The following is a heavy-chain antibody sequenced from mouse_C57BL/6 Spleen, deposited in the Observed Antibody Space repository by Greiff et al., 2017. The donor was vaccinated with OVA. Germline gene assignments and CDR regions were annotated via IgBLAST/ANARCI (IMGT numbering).Heavy chain of an antibody. J-gene: IGHJ4*01. CDR1: GFSFNTYA. CDR3: VRQGTGTNAMDY. Sequence: EVKLVESGGGLVQPKGSLKLSCAASGFSFNTYAMNWVRQAPGKGLEWVARIRSKSNNYATYYADSVKDRFTISRDDSESMLYLQMNNLKTEDTAMYYCVRQGTGTNAMDYWGQGTSVTVSS. CDR2: IRSKSNNYAT. V-gene: IGHV10-1*01. D-gene: IGHD4-1*01.